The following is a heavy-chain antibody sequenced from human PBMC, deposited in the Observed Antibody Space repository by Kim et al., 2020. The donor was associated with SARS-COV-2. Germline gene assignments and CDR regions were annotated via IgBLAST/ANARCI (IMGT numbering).Heavy chain of an antibody. CDR3: AKDVGPGVGAIGC. D-gene: IGHD1-26*01. CDR1: GFTFSDYA. Sequence: GGSLRLSCKTSGFTFSDYAMHWVRQRPEKGLEWVSGISRDSGHIAYAYYVRGRFSISRDNAKTSLYLQMSSMRLEDTGLYYCAKDVGPGVGAIGCWGQG. CDR2: ISRDSGHI. V-gene: IGHV3-9*01. J-gene: IGHJ4*02.